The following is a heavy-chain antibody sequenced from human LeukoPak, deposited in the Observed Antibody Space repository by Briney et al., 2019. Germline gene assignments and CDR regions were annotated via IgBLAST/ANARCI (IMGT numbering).Heavy chain of an antibody. CDR1: GFTFSSYA. CDR3: AKMPVSYSSGWSTFDY. CDR2: ISDSGGST. D-gene: IGHD6-19*01. J-gene: IGHJ4*02. V-gene: IGHV3-23*01. Sequence: AGGSLRLSCAASGFTFSSYAMSWVRQTPGKGLEWVSGISDSGGSTYYADSVKGRFTISRDNSKNTLYLQMNSLRAEDTAIYYCAKMPVSYSSGWSTFDYWGQGTLVTVSS.